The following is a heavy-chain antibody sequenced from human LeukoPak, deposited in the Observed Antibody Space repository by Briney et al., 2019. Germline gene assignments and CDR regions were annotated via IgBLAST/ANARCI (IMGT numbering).Heavy chain of an antibody. V-gene: IGHV3-30*18. CDR2: ISYDGSNK. CDR1: GFSFSSYG. CDR3: AKDQLGVSGWENYYGMDV. D-gene: IGHD6-19*01. J-gene: IGHJ6*02. Sequence: HPGGSLRLSCAASGFSFSSYGMHWVRQAPGKGLEWVAVISYDGSNKYYADSVKGRFTISRDNSKNTLYLQMNSLRAEDTAVYYCAKDQLGVSGWENYYGMDVWGQGTTVTVSS.